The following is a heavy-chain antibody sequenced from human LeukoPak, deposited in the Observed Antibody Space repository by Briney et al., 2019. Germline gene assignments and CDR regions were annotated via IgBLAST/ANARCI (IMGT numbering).Heavy chain of an antibody. J-gene: IGHJ6*02. CDR2: IYSDGTT. Sequence: GGSLRLSCAASGFTVSSNYMSWARQAPGKGLEWVSLIYSDGTTYYADSVKGRFTTSRDNSKNTLYLQMDSLRAEDTAVYFCATRAEGSYYGSGSYYGMDVWGQGTTVTVSS. CDR1: GFTVSSNY. CDR3: ATRAEGSYYGSGSYYGMDV. D-gene: IGHD3-10*01. V-gene: IGHV3-66*01.